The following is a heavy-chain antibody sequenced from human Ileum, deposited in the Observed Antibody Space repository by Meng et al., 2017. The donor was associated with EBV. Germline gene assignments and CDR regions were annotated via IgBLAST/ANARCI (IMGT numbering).Heavy chain of an antibody. V-gene: IGHV3-53*01. CDR2: IYGDDTT. CDR3: ARDGQLVTGKKLDDF. J-gene: IGHJ4*02. CDR1: GCTVSSNY. Sequence: LQLCESVGRLCKPGGSLILSWASSGCTVSSNYMSWVRQAPGKGLECVSLIYGDDTTHYADSVKGRFTISRDTSKNTLYLQMNSLRVEDTAVYFCARDGQLVTGKKLDDFWGQGTLVTVSS. D-gene: IGHD6-19*01.